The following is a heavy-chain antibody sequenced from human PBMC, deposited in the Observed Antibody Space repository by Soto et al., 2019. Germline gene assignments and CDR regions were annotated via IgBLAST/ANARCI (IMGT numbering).Heavy chain of an antibody. CDR1: GFTFSSYA. Sequence: GGSLRLSGAASGFTFSSYAMSWVRQAPGKGLEWVSAISGSGGSTYYADSVKGGFTISRDNSKNTLYLQMNSLGAEATAVYYCAKKISGIATAGTDYWGQGTLVTVSS. CDR2: ISGSGGST. D-gene: IGHD6-13*01. J-gene: IGHJ4*02. V-gene: IGHV3-23*01. CDR3: AKKISGIATAGTDY.